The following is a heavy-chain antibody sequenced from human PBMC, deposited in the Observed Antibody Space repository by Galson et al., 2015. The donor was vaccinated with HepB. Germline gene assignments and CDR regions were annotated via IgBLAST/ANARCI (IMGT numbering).Heavy chain of an antibody. Sequence: SLRLSCAASGFTFSSYAMHWVRQAPGKGLEWVAVISYDGSNKYYADSVKGRFTISRDNSKNTLYLQMNSLRAEDTAVYYCARGPTYYYDSSGYYTFDYWGQGTLVTVSS. V-gene: IGHV3-30*04. CDR1: GFTFSSYA. D-gene: IGHD3-22*01. CDR2: ISYDGSNK. J-gene: IGHJ4*02. CDR3: ARGPTYYYDSSGYYTFDY.